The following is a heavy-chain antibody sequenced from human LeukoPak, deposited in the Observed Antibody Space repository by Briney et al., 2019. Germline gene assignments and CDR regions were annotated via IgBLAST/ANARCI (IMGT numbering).Heavy chain of an antibody. CDR1: GGSISSGDYY. CDR2: IYYSGST. Sequence: PSETLSLTCTVSGGSISSGDYYWSWIRQPPGKGLEWIGYIYYSGSTYYNPSPKSRVTISVDTSKNQFSLKLSSVTAADTAVYYCARLPLGIEGLDYWGQGTLVTVSS. J-gene: IGHJ4*02. D-gene: IGHD7-27*01. CDR3: ARLPLGIEGLDY. V-gene: IGHV4-30-4*01.